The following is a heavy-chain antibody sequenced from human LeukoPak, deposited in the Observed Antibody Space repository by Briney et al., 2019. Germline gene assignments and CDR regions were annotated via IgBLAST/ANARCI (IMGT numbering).Heavy chain of an antibody. J-gene: IGHJ6*02. CDR1: GGSLSSYY. Sequence: SETLSLTCTVSGGSLSSYYWHWIRQPPGKGLEWIGYISYSGSTNYNPSLKSRVTISVDTSKNQFSLKLSSVTAEDTAVYYCARVGSYYNGMDVWGRGTTVTVSS. CDR2: ISYSGST. D-gene: IGHD1-26*01. V-gene: IGHV4-59*01. CDR3: ARVGSYYNGMDV.